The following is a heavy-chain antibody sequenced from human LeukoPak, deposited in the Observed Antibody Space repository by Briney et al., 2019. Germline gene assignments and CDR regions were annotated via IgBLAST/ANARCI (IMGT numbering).Heavy chain of an antibody. CDR3: AREGDLVKYNYGYFDP. CDR1: GGSFSNYA. J-gene: IGHJ4*02. CDR2: IIPVLGLP. Sequence: SVKVSCKASGGSFSNYAITWVRQAPGQGLEWMGRIIPVLGLPTDTEKFQGRVTITADKSTSIVYLEMTNLKPEDTAVYYCAREGDLVKYNYGYFDPWGQGTLVTVSS. D-gene: IGHD5-18*01. V-gene: IGHV1-69*04.